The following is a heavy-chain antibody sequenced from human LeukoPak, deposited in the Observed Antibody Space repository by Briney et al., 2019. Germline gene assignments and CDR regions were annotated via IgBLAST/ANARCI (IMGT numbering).Heavy chain of an antibody. J-gene: IGHJ4*02. CDR1: GYTFTSYG. Sequence: ASVKVSCMASGYTFTSYGISWVRQAPGQGLVWMGWISAYNGKTNYALNLQGRVTMTIDTSTSTAYMELRSLRPDDTAVYYCARGYYYDSSGYYYDYFDYWGQGTLVIVSS. V-gene: IGHV1-18*01. D-gene: IGHD3-22*01. CDR2: ISAYNGKT. CDR3: ARGYYYDSSGYYYDYFDY.